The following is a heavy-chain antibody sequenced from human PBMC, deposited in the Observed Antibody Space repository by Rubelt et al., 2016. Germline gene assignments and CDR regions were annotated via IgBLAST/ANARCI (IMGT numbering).Heavy chain of an antibody. CDR3: AMTRPDYGGHSWAKGNDY. Sequence: QVQLVQSGAEVKKPGSSVKVSCKASGGTFRSYAISWVRQAPGQGLEWMGGIIPIFGTATYAQKFQGRVTIIADESTSTSYMELSSLRSEDTAVYYCAMTRPDYGGHSWAKGNDYWGQGTLVTVSS. V-gene: IGHV1-69*01. D-gene: IGHD4-23*01. CDR2: IIPIFGTA. CDR1: GGTFRSYA. J-gene: IGHJ4*02.